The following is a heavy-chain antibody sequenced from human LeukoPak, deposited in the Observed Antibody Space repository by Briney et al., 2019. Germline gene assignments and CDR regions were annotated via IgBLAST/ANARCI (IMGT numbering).Heavy chain of an antibody. CDR3: ASITMVRGVNY. CDR2: IYYSGST. V-gene: IGHV4-30-4*08. D-gene: IGHD3-10*01. CDR1: GGSISSGDYY. Sequence: SETLSLTCTVSGGSISSGDYYWSWIRQPPGKGLEWIGYIYYSGSTYYNPSLKSRVTISVDTSKDQFSLKLSSVAAADTAVYYCASITMVRGVNYWGQGTLVTVSS. J-gene: IGHJ4*02.